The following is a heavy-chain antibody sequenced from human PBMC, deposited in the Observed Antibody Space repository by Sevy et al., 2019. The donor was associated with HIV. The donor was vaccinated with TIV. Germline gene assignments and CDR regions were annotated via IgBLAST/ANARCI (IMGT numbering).Heavy chain of an antibody. J-gene: IGHJ4*01. D-gene: IGHD2-8*02. Sequence: GGCLRLSCAASGFTFSSYGMHWVRQAPGKGLEWVAVISYDGSNKYYTDSVKGRFTISRDNSKNTLYLQMNSLRAEDTAVYYCAKGFILLVYDDYFDYWGHGTLVTVSS. CDR3: AKGFILLVYDDYFDY. CDR1: GFTFSSYG. CDR2: ISYDGSNK. V-gene: IGHV3-30*18.